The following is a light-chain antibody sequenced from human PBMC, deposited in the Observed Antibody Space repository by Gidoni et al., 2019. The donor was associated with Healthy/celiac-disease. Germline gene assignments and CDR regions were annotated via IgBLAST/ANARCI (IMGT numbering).Light chain of an antibody. CDR3: QQRSNWPPGFT. Sequence: EIVLTQSPATLSLSPGERATLSCRASQSVSRHLAWYQQKPGQAPRLLIYDASNRATGIPARFSGSGSGTDFTLTISSLEPEDFAVYYCQQRSNWPPGFTFGPGTKVDIK. CDR2: DAS. CDR1: QSVSRH. J-gene: IGKJ3*01. V-gene: IGKV3-11*01.